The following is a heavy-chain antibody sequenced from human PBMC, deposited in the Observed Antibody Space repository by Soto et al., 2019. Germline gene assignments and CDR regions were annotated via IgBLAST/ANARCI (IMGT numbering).Heavy chain of an antibody. Sequence: QVQLQQWGAGLLKPSETLSLTCAVYGGSFSGYYWSWIRQPPGKGLEWIGEINHSGSTNYNPSLKSRVTISVDTSKNQFSLKLRSVTAADTAVYYCARGYYGSGSSNWGQGTLVTVSS. J-gene: IGHJ4*02. V-gene: IGHV4-34*01. CDR3: ARGYYGSGSSN. D-gene: IGHD3-10*01. CDR2: INHSGST. CDR1: GGSFSGYY.